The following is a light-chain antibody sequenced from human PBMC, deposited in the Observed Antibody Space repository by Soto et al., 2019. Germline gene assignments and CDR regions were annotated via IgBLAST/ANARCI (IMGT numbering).Light chain of an antibody. CDR3: LQYNDWPRT. J-gene: IGKJ1*01. CDR2: GAS. CDR1: QSVSNN. V-gene: IGKV3-15*01. Sequence: EIVLTQSPGTLSLSPGERATLSCRASQSVSNNYLAWYQQKPGQAPRLLIYGASTRATAIPARFRGSGSGTEFTLTISSLQSDDFAVYFCLQYNDWPRTFGQGTKVDIK.